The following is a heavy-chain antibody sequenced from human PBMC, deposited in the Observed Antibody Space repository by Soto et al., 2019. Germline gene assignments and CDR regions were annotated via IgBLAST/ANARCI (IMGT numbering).Heavy chain of an antibody. D-gene: IGHD3-22*01. V-gene: IGHV3-66*04. Sequence: GGSLRLSCAAPGFIFSGDWVHRVRQAPREGLVWVSVIYSGGSTYYADSVKGRFTISRDNSKNTLYLQMNSLRAEDTAVYYCARQVYYYDSSGPSPHWYFDLWGRGTLVTVSS. CDR3: ARQVYYYDSSGPSPHWYFDL. J-gene: IGHJ2*01. CDR1: GFIFSGDW. CDR2: IYSGGST.